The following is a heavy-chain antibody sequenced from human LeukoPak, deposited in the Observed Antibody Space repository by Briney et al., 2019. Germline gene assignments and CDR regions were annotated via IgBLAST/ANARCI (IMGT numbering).Heavy chain of an antibody. V-gene: IGHV3-30-3*01. CDR2: ISYDGSNK. Sequence: GGSLRLSCAASGFTFSSYAMHWVRQAPGKGLEWVAVISYDGSNKYYADSVKGRFTISRDNSKNTLYLQMNSLRAEDTAVYYCAKVSKNIVVVPAAAYMDVWGKGTTVTVSS. J-gene: IGHJ6*03. CDR1: GFTFSSYA. CDR3: AKVSKNIVVVPAAAYMDV. D-gene: IGHD2-2*01.